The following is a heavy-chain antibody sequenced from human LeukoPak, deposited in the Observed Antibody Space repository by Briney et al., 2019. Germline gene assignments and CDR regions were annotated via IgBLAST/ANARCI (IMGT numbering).Heavy chain of an antibody. CDR1: GFTFSNCG. V-gene: IGHV3-30*04. D-gene: IGHD6-13*01. Sequence: EGSLSLSCAASGFTFSNCGAHWVREAPGKGLEWVALISYDGSNKFYAFSVNGRFTISRDNSKNTLYLQMNSLRSEDTAVYYCARDRPPMSIAALGYWGQGTLVTVSS. CDR2: ISYDGSNK. J-gene: IGHJ4*02. CDR3: ARDRPPMSIAALGY.